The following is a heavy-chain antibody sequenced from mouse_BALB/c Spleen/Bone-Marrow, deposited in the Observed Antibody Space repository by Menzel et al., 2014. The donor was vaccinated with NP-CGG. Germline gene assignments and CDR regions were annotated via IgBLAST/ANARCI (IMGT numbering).Heavy chain of an antibody. CDR1: GYTFSSYW. V-gene: IGHV1-9*01. Sequence: QVQLQQPGAELMKPGASVKISCKSSGYTFSSYWIEWVKQRPGHGLEWIGEILPESGSTNYNEKFRGKVTFTADTSSNTAYMQLSSLTSEDSAVYYCARTPGVLYFFDYWGQGTTLTVSS. CDR3: ARTPGVLYFFDY. J-gene: IGHJ2*01. CDR2: ILPESGST.